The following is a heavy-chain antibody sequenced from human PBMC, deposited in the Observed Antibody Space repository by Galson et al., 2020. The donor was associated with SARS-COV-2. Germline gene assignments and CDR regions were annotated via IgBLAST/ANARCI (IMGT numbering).Heavy chain of an antibody. CDR3: ANDAYGDCVVTRGLGYYYCYYDMDV. CDR1: RFPLNSYG. J-gene: IGHJ6*02. CDR2: ISYHRSNN. V-gene: IGHV3-30*18. Sequence: CAGPRFPLNSYGMHRVRQAPGNGLERGAVISYHRSNNYHAHPVTRRFTIHRDNSNNTLYLRMNSLRAKDRAVYYCANDAYGDCVVTRGLGYYYCYYDMDVWGQGTKGSVSS. D-gene: IGHD4-17*01.